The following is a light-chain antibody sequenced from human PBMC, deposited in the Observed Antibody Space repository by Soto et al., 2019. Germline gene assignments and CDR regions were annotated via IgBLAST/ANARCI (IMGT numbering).Light chain of an antibody. V-gene: IGLV2-14*01. Sequence: QSALTQPASVSGSPGQSITISCTGTSSDVGDYNSVSWYQQHPGQAPKLMIYEVTNRPSGVSNRFSGSKSGNTASLTVSGLQAEDEAAYYCSSYTSSSTLSVVFGGGTKVTVL. CDR2: EVT. CDR1: SSDVGDYNS. CDR3: SSYTSSSTLSVV. J-gene: IGLJ2*01.